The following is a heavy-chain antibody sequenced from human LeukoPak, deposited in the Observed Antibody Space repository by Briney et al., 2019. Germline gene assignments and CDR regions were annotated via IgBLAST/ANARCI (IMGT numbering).Heavy chain of an antibody. J-gene: IGHJ6*02. CDR2: TSSSDSTK. CDR1: GFTFNDYS. Sequence: PGGSLRLSCAASGFTFNDYSMNWVRQAPGKGLEWVSYTSSSDSTKYYADSVRGRFTVSRDNAKNSLYLQMNSLRDEDTALYYCARVTDKAMDYYYGMDVWGQGTTVTVSS. V-gene: IGHV3-48*02. CDR3: ARVTDKAMDYYYGMDV. D-gene: IGHD5-18*01.